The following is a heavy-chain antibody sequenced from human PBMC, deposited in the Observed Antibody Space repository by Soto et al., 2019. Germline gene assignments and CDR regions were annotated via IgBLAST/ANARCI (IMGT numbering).Heavy chain of an antibody. CDR3: AKAENYDILTGSFDY. Sequence: GGSLRLSCAASGFTFSSYGMHWVRQAPGKGLEWVAVISYDGSNKYYADSVKGRFTISRDNSKNTLYLQMNSLRAEDTAVYYCAKAENYDILTGSFDYWGQGTLVTVSS. CDR2: ISYDGSNK. V-gene: IGHV3-30*18. J-gene: IGHJ4*02. D-gene: IGHD3-9*01. CDR1: GFTFSSYG.